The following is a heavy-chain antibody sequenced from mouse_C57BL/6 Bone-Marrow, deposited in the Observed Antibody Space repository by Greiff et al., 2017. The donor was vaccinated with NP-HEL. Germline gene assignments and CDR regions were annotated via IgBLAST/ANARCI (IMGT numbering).Heavy chain of an antibody. CDR2: IYPGSGNT. J-gene: IGHJ4*01. V-gene: IGHV1-76*01. D-gene: IGHD1-1*01. CDR1: GYTFTDYY. CDR3: APFYYGSSYAMDY. Sequence: QVQLQQSGAELVRPGASVKLSCKASGYTFTDYYINWVKQRPGQGLEWIARIYPGSGNTYYNEKFKGKATLTAEKSSSTAYMQLSSLTSEDSAVYFCAPFYYGSSYAMDYWGQGTSVTVSS.